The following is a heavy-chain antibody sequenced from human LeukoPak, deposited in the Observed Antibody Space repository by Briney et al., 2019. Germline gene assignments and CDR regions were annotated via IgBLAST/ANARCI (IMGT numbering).Heavy chain of an antibody. CDR1: GYTFTSYY. Sequence: GASVKVSCKASGYTFTSYYMHWVRQAPGQGLEWMGIINPSGGSTSYAQKFQGRVTMTRDTSTSTVYMELSSLRSEDTAVYYCARDRIEDDRHYYYGMDVWGQGTTVTVSS. J-gene: IGHJ6*02. D-gene: IGHD1-1*01. CDR3: ARDRIEDDRHYYYGMDV. CDR2: INPSGGST. V-gene: IGHV1-46*01.